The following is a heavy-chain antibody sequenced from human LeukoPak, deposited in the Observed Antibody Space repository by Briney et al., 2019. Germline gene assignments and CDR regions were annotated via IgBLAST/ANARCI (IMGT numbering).Heavy chain of an antibody. V-gene: IGHV1-18*01. CDR3: ARGKVVDQYYYYGMDV. J-gene: IGHJ6*02. D-gene: IGHD2-15*01. CDR2: ISAYNGNT. Sequence: ASVKVSCKASGYTFTIYGISWVRQAPGQGLEWMGWISAYNGNTSYAQKLQGRVTMTTDTSTSTAYMELRSLRSDDTAVYYCARGKVVDQYYYYGMDVWGQGTTVTVSS. CDR1: GYTFTIYG.